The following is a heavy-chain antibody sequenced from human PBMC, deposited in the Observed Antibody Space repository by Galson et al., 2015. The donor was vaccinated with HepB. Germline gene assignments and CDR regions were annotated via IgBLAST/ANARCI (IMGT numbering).Heavy chain of an antibody. V-gene: IGHV4-4*02. CDR1: GDSISSRNW. CDR3: ARETGYSYSGSYMNV. D-gene: IGHD5-18*01. Sequence: CAVSGDSISSRNWWSWVRQPPGKGLEWIGEIYHSGSTNYNPSLKSRVTISVDKSKNQFSLNLSSVTAADTAVYYCARETGYSYSGSYMNVWGKGTTVTVSS. CDR2: IYHSGST. J-gene: IGHJ6*03.